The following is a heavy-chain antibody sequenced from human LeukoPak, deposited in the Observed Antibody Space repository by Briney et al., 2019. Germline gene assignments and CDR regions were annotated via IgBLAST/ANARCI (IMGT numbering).Heavy chain of an antibody. CDR2: ISGSGGST. Sequence: PGGSLRLSCAASGFTFSSYAMSWVRQAPGKGLEWVSAISGSGGSTYYADSVKGRFTISRDNAKNSLYLQMNSLRAEDTAVYYCARDSGPGVLRFLEWGRGDAFDIWGQGTMVTVSS. CDR3: ARDSGPGVLRFLEWGRGDAFDI. D-gene: IGHD3-3*01. J-gene: IGHJ3*02. V-gene: IGHV3-23*01. CDR1: GFTFSSYA.